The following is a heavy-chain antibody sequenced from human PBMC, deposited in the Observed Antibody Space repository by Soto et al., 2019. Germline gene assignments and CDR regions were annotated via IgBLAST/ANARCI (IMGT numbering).Heavy chain of an antibody. J-gene: IGHJ5*02. V-gene: IGHV3-23*01. D-gene: IGHD6-13*01. CDR2: ITGSGGST. CDR3: ARAPYSSSWYTFDP. Sequence: GGSLRLSCAASGFTFSDYAMSWVRHFPGKGLEWVSAITGSGGSTYHADSVKGRLSISRDNSKKTLYLQMNSLRAEDTGLYYCARAPYSSSWYTFDPWGQGTLVTVSS. CDR1: GFTFSDYA.